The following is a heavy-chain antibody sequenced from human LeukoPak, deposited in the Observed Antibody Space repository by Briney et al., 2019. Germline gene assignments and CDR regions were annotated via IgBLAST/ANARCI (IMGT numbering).Heavy chain of an antibody. CDR3: ARGLGYDSSGYYRGSAEYFQH. CDR1: GYTFTSYG. CDR2: MNPNSGNT. D-gene: IGHD3-22*01. Sequence: GASVKVSCKASGYTFTSYGISWVRQAPGQGLEWMGWMNPNSGNTGYAQKFQGRVTMTRNTSISTAYMELSSLRSEDTDVYYCARGLGYDSSGYYRGSAEYFQHWGQGTLVTVSS. V-gene: IGHV1-8*02. J-gene: IGHJ1*01.